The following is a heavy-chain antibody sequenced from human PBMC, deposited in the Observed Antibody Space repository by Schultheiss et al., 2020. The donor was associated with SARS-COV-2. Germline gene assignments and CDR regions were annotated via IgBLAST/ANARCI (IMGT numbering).Heavy chain of an antibody. V-gene: IGHV4-34*01. CDR1: GGSISSYY. CDR3: ARQQLVGGLGY. D-gene: IGHD3-16*01. CDR2: INHSGST. J-gene: IGHJ4*02. Sequence: SETLSLTCTVSGGSISSYYWSWIRQPPGKGLEWIGEINHSGSTNYNPSLKSRVTISVDTSKNQFSLKLSSVTAADTAVYYCARQQLVGGLGYWGQGTLVTVSS.